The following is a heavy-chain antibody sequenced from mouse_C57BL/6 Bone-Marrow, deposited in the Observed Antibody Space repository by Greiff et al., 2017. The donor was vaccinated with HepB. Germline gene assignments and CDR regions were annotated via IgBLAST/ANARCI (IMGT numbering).Heavy chain of an antibody. J-gene: IGHJ3*01. CDR2: INPNYGTT. Sequence: VQLKQSGPELVKPGASVKISCKASGYSFTDYNMNWVKQSNGKSLEWIGVINPNYGTTSYNQKFKGKATLTVDQSSSTAYMQLNSLTSEDSAVYYCARAGIYYDYPAWFAYWGQGTLVTVSA. V-gene: IGHV1-39*01. CDR3: ARAGIYYDYPAWFAY. D-gene: IGHD2-4*01. CDR1: GYSFTDYN.